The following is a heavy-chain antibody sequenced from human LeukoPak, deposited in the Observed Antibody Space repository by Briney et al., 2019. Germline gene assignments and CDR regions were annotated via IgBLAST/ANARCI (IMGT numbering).Heavy chain of an antibody. CDR3: AKDLTTYYFGRSEY. CDR2: ISGSGGST. CDR1: GFTFSSYA. D-gene: IGHD3-10*01. J-gene: IGHJ4*02. Sequence: GGSLRLSCAASGFTFSSYAMSWVRQAPGKGLECVSAISGSGGSTYHADSVKGRFTISRDNSKNTLYLQMNSLRAEDTAVYYCAKDLTTYYFGRSEYWGQGTLVTVSS. V-gene: IGHV3-23*01.